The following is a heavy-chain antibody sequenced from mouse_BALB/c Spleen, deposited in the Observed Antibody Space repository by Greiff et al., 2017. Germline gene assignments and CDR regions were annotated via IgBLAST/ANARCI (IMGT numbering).Heavy chain of an antibody. CDR1: GYTFTSYW. Sequence: QVHVKQSGAELAKPGASVKMSCKASGYTFTSYWMHWVKQRPGQGLEWIGYINPSTGYTEYNQKFKDKATLTADKSSSTAYMQLSSLTSEDSAVYYCARSGYYGNYGDYWGQGTTLTVSS. CDR2: INPSTGYT. V-gene: IGHV1-7*01. D-gene: IGHD2-1*01. J-gene: IGHJ2*01. CDR3: ARSGYYGNYGDY.